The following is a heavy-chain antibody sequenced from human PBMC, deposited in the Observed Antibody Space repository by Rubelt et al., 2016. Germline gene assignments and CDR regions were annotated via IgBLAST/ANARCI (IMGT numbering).Heavy chain of an antibody. D-gene: IGHD3-10*01. V-gene: IGHV7-4-1*02. CDR2: INTNTGNP. J-gene: IGHJ6*02. Sequence: GSELKKPGASVKVSCKASGYTFTSYAMNWVRQAPGQGLEWMGWINTNTGNPTYAQGFTGRFVFSLDTSVSTAYLQISILKAEDTAVYYCARWDYYGSGSYSTIQTYYYYGMDVWGQGTTVTVSS. CDR1: GYTFTSYA. CDR3: ARWDYYGSGSYSTIQTYYYYGMDV.